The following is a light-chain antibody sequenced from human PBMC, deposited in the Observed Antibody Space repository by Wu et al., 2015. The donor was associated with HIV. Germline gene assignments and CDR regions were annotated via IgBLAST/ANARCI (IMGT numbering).Light chain of an antibody. CDR2: ASS. CDR3: QQYNAWPLT. Sequence: EIVMTQSSASLSVSPGETATLSCRAGQSVSRKLAWYQQKPGQAPRLLIYASSLRATAVPARFSGSGSETEFTLTIDTVQSEDFAVYYCQQYNAWPLTFGGRDQGGD. J-gene: IGKJ4*01. CDR1: QSVSRK. V-gene: IGKV3-15*01.